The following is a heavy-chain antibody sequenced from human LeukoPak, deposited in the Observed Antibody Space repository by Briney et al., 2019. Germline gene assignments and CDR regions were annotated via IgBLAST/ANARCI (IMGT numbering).Heavy chain of an antibody. D-gene: IGHD3-16*02. CDR1: GYTFTSYG. CDR2: ISAYNGNT. J-gene: IGHJ4*02. CDR3: ARSSIIITFGGVIVTTLDY. V-gene: IGHV1-18*04. Sequence: ASVKVSCKASGYTFTSYGISWVRQAPGQGLEWMGWISAYNGNTNYAQKLQGRVTMTTDTSTSTAYMELRSLRSDDTAVYYCARSSIIITFGGVIVTTLDYWGQGTLVTVSS.